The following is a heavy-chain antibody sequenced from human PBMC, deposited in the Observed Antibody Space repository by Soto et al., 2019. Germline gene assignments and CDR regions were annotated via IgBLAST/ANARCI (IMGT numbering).Heavy chain of an antibody. J-gene: IGHJ4*02. V-gene: IGHV3-30-3*01. CDR3: ARDAGGTDFAEWTYYFDY. D-gene: IGHD3-3*01. CDR2: ISYDGSTK. CDR1: GFTFSSYA. Sequence: QVQLVESGGGVVQPGRSLRLSCAASGFTFSSYAMHWVRQAPGKGLEWVAVISYDGSTKYYADYVKGRFTISRDNAKNTLYLQMDSLRAEDTAVYYCARDAGGTDFAEWTYYFDYWGQGTLVTVSS.